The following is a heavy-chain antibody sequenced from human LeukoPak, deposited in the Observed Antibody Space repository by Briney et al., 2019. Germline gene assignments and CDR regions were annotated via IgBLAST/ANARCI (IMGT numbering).Heavy chain of an antibody. V-gene: IGHV3-73*01. CDR3: TRRGSGFGELFVDY. Sequence: PGGSLRLSCAASGFTFSGSAMHWVRQASGKGLEWVCRIRSKANSYATAYAASGKGRVTISRDDSKNTAYLQMNSLKTEDTAVYYCTRRGSGFGELFVDYWGQGTLVTVSS. CDR1: GFTFSGSA. D-gene: IGHD3-10*01. CDR2: IRSKANSYAT. J-gene: IGHJ4*02.